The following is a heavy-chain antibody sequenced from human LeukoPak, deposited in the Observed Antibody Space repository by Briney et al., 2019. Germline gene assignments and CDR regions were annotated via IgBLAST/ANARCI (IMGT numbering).Heavy chain of an antibody. D-gene: IGHD3-22*01. J-gene: IGHJ5*02. CDR2: IYYSGST. V-gene: IGHV4-59*08. Sequence: SETLSLTCAVYGGSFSGYYWSWIRQPPGKGLEWIGYIYYSGSTNYNPSLKSRVTISVDTSKNQFSLKLSSVTAADTAVYYCARQKYYYDSSGLEDNWFDPWGQGTLVTVSS. CDR1: GGSFSGYY. CDR3: ARQKYYYDSSGLEDNWFDP.